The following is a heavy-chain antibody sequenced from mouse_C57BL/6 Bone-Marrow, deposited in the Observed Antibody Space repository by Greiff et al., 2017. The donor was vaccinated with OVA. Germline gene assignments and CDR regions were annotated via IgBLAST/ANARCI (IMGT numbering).Heavy chain of an antibody. J-gene: IGHJ3*01. CDR3: ARAIDYEYDEYAY. Sequence: EVKLLESGPGLVKPSQSLSLTCSVTGYSITSGYYWNWIRQFPGNKLEWLGYISYDGSNNYTPSLKNRISITRDTSKNQCFLKLKSVTTEDTATYYWARAIDYEYDEYAYWGQGTLVTVSA. V-gene: IGHV3-6*01. CDR1: GYSITSGYY. D-gene: IGHD2-4*01. CDR2: ISYDGSN.